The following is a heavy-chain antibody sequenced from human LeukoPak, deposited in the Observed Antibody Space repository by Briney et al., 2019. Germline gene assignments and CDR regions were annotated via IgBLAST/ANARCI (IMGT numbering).Heavy chain of an antibody. CDR3: ARDRDTARPLDY. J-gene: IGHJ4*02. V-gene: IGHV1-18*01. Sequence: ASVKVSCKASGYTFTSYGISWVRQAPGQGLEWMGRISAYNGNTNYAQKLQGRVTMTTDTSTSTAYMELRSLRSDDTAVYYCARDRDTARPLDYWGQGTLVTVSS. CDR1: GYTFTSYG. D-gene: IGHD6-6*01. CDR2: ISAYNGNT.